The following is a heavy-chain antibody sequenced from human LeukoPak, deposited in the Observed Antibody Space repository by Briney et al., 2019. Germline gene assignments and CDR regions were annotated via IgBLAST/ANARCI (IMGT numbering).Heavy chain of an antibody. Sequence: SETLSLTCTVTGGSISNHYWSWIRQPPGKGLEWIGYIYYSGGTNYSPSLKSRVTISVDTSEKQFSLKLSSVTAADTAIYYCARGGWSVDYWGQGTLVTVSS. V-gene: IGHV4-59*11. CDR1: GGSISNHY. CDR3: ARGGWSVDY. D-gene: IGHD1-26*01. J-gene: IGHJ4*02. CDR2: IYYSGGT.